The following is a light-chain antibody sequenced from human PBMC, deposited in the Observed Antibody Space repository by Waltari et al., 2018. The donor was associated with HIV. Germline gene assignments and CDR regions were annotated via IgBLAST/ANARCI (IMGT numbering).Light chain of an antibody. Sequence: DIQMTQSPSSLSASVGDRVSITCQASQDIKQFLNWFQQKPGKAPKLPIFGASNLEIGVPSRFSGSGSGTDFTFTISSLQPEDTATYFCRQYDNLPYSFGQGTKLEV. CDR1: QDIKQF. CDR2: GAS. CDR3: RQYDNLPYS. V-gene: IGKV1-33*01. J-gene: IGKJ2*01.